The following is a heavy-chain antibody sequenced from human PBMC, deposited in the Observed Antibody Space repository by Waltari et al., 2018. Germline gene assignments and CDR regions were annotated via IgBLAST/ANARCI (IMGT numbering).Heavy chain of an antibody. CDR1: GDTFSSYA. V-gene: IGHV1-69*08. J-gene: IGHJ4*02. CDR3: ARKVGATFDY. D-gene: IGHD1-26*01. Sequence: QVQLVQSGAEVKKPGSSVKVSCTASGDTFSSYAIRWVRQAPVQGLEWMGMIIPIFGTANYAQKFQGRVTITADKSTSTAYMELSSLRSEDTAVYYCARKVGATFDYWGQGTLVTVSS. CDR2: IIPIFGTA.